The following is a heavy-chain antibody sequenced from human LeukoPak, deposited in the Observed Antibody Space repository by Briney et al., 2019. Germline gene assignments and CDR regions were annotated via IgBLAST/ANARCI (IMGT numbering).Heavy chain of an antibody. CDR2: IIPIFGTA. CDR3: VKGYYYYYMDV. J-gene: IGHJ6*03. CDR1: GGTFSSYA. V-gene: IGHV1-69*05. Sequence: ASVKVSCKASGGTFSSYAISWVRQAPGQGLEWMGGIIPIFGTANYAQKFQGRVTITTDESTSTAYMELSSLRSEDTAVYYCVKGYYYYYMDVWGKGTTVTVSS.